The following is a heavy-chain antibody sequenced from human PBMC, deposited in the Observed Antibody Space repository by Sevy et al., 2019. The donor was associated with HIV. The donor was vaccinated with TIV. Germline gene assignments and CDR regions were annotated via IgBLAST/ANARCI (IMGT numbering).Heavy chain of an antibody. CDR2: IYASGST. CDR1: GGSVSISTYY. V-gene: IGHV4-61*10. D-gene: IGHD3-10*01. Sequence: SETQSLTCTVSGGSVSISTYYWTWIRQPAGKGLEWIGHIYASGSTNYNPSLKSRVTMSVDTSKNQFSLKLSSVTAADTAVYYCARHPITLLRGVLFGMDVWGQGTTVTVSS. J-gene: IGHJ6*02. CDR3: ARHPITLLRGVLFGMDV.